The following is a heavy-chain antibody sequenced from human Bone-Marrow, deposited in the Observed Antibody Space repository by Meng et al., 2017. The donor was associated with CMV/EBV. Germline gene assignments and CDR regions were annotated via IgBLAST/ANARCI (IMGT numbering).Heavy chain of an antibody. V-gene: IGHV1-8*03. D-gene: IGHD3-3*01. CDR2: MNPNSGNT. J-gene: IGHJ6*02. CDR3: ARMGYYDFWSGFYGMDV. Sequence: ASVKVSCKASGYTFTAYYMHWVRQATGQGLEWMGWMNPNSGNTGYAQKFQGRVTITRNTSISTAYMELSSLRSEDTAVYYCARMGYYDFWSGFYGMDVWGQGTTVTVSS. CDR1: GYTFTAYY.